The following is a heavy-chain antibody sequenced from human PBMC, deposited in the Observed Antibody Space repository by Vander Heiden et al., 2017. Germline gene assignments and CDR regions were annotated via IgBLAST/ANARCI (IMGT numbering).Heavy chain of an antibody. J-gene: IGHJ5*02. V-gene: IGHV1-18*01. CDR1: CYTFTSYG. Sequence: QVQLVQFGVEVKKPAVSVKVSCKASCYTFTSYGIRWGREAPEKGLESMGRSNAYNGNTNYAQKLQGRVTMTTDTSTSTAYMELRSLRSDDTAVYYCARALGWFDPWGQGTLVTVSS. CDR2: SNAYNGNT. CDR3: ARALGWFDP.